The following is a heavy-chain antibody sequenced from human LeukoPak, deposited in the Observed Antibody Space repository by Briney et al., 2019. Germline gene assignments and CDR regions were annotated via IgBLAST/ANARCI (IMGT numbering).Heavy chain of an antibody. D-gene: IGHD2-2*01. Sequence: GGSLRLSCAASGFTFSSYSMNWVRQAPGEGLEWVSSISSSSSYIYYADSVKGRFTISRDNAKNSLYLQMNSLRAEDTAVYYCARDDVVVPAAKPGLDYWGQGTLVTVSS. CDR3: ARDDVVVPAAKPGLDY. CDR1: GFTFSSYS. V-gene: IGHV3-21*01. CDR2: ISSSSSYI. J-gene: IGHJ4*02.